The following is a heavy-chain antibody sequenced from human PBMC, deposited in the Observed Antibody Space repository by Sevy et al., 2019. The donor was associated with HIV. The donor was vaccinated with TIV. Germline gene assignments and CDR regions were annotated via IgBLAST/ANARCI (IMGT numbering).Heavy chain of an antibody. Sequence: SETLSLTCAVYGGSFSDYYWSWIRQPPGGGLEWFGEIGHIGRTNYTPSLKGRVTMSLDTSTNQFSLKLKSMTAADPAVYYCARSIASVLPGPLGLFFRVYSNWFGPWGQGTLVTVSS. J-gene: IGHJ5*02. CDR1: GGSFSDYY. CDR3: ARSIASVLPGPLGLFFRVYSNWFGP. CDR2: IGHIGRT. V-gene: IGHV4-34*01. D-gene: IGHD6-13*01.